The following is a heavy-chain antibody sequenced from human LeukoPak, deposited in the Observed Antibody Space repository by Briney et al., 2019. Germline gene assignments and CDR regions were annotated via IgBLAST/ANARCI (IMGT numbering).Heavy chain of an antibody. Sequence: GGSLRLSCAASGFTFSSYSMNWVRQAPGKGLEWVSSISRYSRYTYCADSLKGRFTISRDNAESSLYLQMNSLRAEDTAVYYCARVAEAAAFDYWGQGTLVTVSS. V-gene: IGHV3-21*01. CDR2: ISRYSRYT. J-gene: IGHJ4*02. CDR1: GFTFSSYS. D-gene: IGHD6-13*01. CDR3: ARVAEAAAFDY.